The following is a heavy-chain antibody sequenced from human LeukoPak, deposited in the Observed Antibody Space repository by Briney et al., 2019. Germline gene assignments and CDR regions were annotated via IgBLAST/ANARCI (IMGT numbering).Heavy chain of an antibody. Sequence: KPGGSLRLSCAASGFTFSSYGMHWVRQAPGKGLEWVSSISSSSSYIYYADSVKGRFTISRDNAKNSLYLQMNSLRAEDTAVYYCARAGGYRAGFDYWGQGTLVTVSS. CDR2: ISSSSSYI. J-gene: IGHJ4*02. CDR3: ARAGGYRAGFDY. CDR1: GFTFSSYG. V-gene: IGHV3-21*01. D-gene: IGHD3-16*02.